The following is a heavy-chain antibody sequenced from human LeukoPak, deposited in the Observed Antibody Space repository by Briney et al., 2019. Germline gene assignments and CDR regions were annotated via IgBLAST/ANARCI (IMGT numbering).Heavy chain of an antibody. D-gene: IGHD3-16*01. CDR2: ISGSGGRT. V-gene: IGHV3-23*01. J-gene: IGHJ4*02. Sequence: PGGSLRLSCAASGFTLSSYAMSWVRQAPGKGLEWVSGISGSGGRTYYADSVKGRFTISRDNSKNTLYLQMNSLRAEDTAVYYCAKRYYDYVWGSYPDFDYWGQGTLVTVSS. CDR1: GFTLSSYA. CDR3: AKRYYDYVWGSYPDFDY.